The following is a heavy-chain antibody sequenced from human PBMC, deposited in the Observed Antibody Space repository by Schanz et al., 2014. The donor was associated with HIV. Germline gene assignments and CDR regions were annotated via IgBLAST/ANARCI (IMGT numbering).Heavy chain of an antibody. Sequence: EVQLLESGGGLVLPGGSLRLSCAASGFTFSSYAMTWVRQAPGKGLEWVSYVRSDGNSMKDEDSVKGRFTISRDNGKNSLYLQMASLRDDDTAVYYCARDKSNLGMDSWGQGTLVTVSS. J-gene: IGHJ5*01. V-gene: IGHV3-48*02. CDR3: ARDKSNLGMDS. CDR2: VRSDGNSM. CDR1: GFTFSSYA.